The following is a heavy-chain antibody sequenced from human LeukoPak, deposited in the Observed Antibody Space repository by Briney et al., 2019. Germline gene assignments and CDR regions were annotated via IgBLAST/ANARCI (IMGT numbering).Heavy chain of an antibody. V-gene: IGHV3-11*04. CDR2: ITSTHRTT. D-gene: IGHD3-16*02. CDR3: AREQSNYDYVWGSYRGWGFDY. Sequence: GGSLRLSCAASGFTFSNYYMSWIRQAPGKGLEWVSYITSTHRTTYYADSVKGRFTISRDNAKNSLYLQMNSLRAEDTAVYYCAREQSNYDYVWGSYRGWGFDYWGQGTLVTVSS. CDR1: GFTFSNYY. J-gene: IGHJ4*02.